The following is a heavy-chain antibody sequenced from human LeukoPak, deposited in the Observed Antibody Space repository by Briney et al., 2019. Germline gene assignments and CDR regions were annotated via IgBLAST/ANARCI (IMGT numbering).Heavy chain of an antibody. V-gene: IGHV1-2*06. Sequence: ASVKVSCKASGYTFAGYYMHWVRQAPGQGLEWMGRINPNSGGTNYAQKFQGRVTMTRDTSISTAYMELSRPRSDDTAVYYCARDRQWLVRGAFDIWGQGTTVTVSS. CDR2: INPNSGGT. CDR1: GYTFAGYY. J-gene: IGHJ3*02. CDR3: ARDRQWLVRGAFDI. D-gene: IGHD6-19*01.